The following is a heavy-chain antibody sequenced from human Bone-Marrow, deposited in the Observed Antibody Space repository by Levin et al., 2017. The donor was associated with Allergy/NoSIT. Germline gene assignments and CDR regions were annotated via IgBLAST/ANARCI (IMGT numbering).Heavy chain of an antibody. Sequence: SETLSLTCTVSGGSIRSYYWSWIRQPAGKGLEWIGRIFPSGTTSYNPSLKSRVTMSVDTSKNHFSLNLNSVTSADTAVYYCARIGIYRYFDYWGQGTLVTVSS. J-gene: IGHJ4*02. D-gene: IGHD1-14*01. CDR2: IFPSGTT. CDR3: ARIGIYRYFDY. V-gene: IGHV4-4*07. CDR1: GGSIRSYY.